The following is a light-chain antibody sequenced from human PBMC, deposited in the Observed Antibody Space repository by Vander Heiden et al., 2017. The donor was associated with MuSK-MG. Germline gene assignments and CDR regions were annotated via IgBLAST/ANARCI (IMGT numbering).Light chain of an antibody. CDR2: NNH. CDR1: TSNIGSHT. V-gene: IGLV1-44*01. J-gene: IGLJ3*02. CDR3: AAWDDSLNGV. Sequence: QSVLTQPLSASGTPGQMLTISCSGSTSNIGSHTVNWYRQPPGPAPKLLIYNNHQRPAGVPDRFSGSKSGTSASLAISGLQSEDEADYYCAAWDDSLNGVFGGGTKLTVL.